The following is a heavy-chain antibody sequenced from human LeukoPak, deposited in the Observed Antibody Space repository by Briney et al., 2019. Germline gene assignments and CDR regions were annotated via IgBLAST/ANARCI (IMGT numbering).Heavy chain of an antibody. J-gene: IGHJ4*02. CDR2: IIPILGIA. V-gene: IGHV1-69*04. CDR3: ARPGSGYCSGGSCYGY. CDR1: GDTFSRYA. Sequence: SVKVSCKASGDTFSRYAISWVRQAPGQGLEWMGRIIPILGIANYAQKFQGRVTITADKSTSTAYMELSGLRSEDTALYYCARPGSGYCSGGSCYGYWGQGTLDTVSS. D-gene: IGHD2-15*01.